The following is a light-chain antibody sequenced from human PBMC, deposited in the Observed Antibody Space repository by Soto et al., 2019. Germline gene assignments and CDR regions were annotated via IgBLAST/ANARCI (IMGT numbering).Light chain of an antibody. V-gene: IGKV3D-15*02. Sequence: EIVMTQSPATLTVSPGERATLSCRASQSVSSNLAWYQQKPGEAPRLLIDGASTRATGIPVRFSGRGSGTEFTLTISSLQSEDFAVYYCQQYGSSLLLTFGGGTKVDIK. J-gene: IGKJ4*01. CDR1: QSVSSN. CDR3: QQYGSSLLLT. CDR2: GAS.